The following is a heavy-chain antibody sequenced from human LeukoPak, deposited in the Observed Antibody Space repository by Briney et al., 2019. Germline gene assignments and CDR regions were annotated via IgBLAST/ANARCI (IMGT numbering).Heavy chain of an antibody. V-gene: IGHV4-61*01. J-gene: IGHJ5*02. CDR2: IYYSGST. CDR1: GGSVSSGSYY. CDR3: ARDGYHFDSSGYT. Sequence: SGTLSLTCTVSGGSVSSGSYYWSWIRQPPGKGLEWIGYIYYSGSTNYNPSLKSRVTISVDTSKNQFSLKLYSATAADTAVYYCARDGYHFDSSGYTWGQGALVTVSS. D-gene: IGHD3-22*01.